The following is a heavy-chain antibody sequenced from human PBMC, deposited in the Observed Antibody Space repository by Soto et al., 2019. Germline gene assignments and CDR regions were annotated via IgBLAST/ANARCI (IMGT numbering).Heavy chain of an antibody. D-gene: IGHD4-17*01. CDR2: ISSSSSYI. CDR1: GFTFSSYS. Sequence: PGGSLRLSCAASGFTFSSYSMNWVRQAPGKGLEWVSSISSSSSYIYYADSVKGRFTISRDNAKNSLYLQMNSLRAEDTAVYYCASTMPGLRWYFFDYWGQGTLVTVSS. J-gene: IGHJ4*02. CDR3: ASTMPGLRWYFFDY. V-gene: IGHV3-21*01.